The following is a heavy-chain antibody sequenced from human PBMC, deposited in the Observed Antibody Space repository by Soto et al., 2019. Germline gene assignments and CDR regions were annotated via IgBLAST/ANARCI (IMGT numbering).Heavy chain of an antibody. CDR2: INPKSGAT. J-gene: IGHJ4*02. CDR1: GYTFTDYF. V-gene: IGHV1-2*04. D-gene: IGHD3-9*01. CDR3: ARDSSGYVHY. Sequence: QVPLVQSGTEVKKPGASVRVSCKASGYTFTDYFIHWVRLAPGQGLEWLGWINPKSGATYYAQNFQGWVTMTRDTSINTAYMELSRLTSDDTAVYYCARDSSGYVHYWGQGTLVTVSS.